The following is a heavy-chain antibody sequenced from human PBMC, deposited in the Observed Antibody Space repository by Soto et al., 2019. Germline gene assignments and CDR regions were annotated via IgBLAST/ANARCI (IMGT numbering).Heavy chain of an antibody. D-gene: IGHD2-21*01. CDR2: VSGYNDKT. V-gene: IGHV1-18*04. Sequence: QVQLVQSGAELKKPGASVKVSCKASGYTFTNHGISWVRQAPGQGLEWVGWVSGYNDKTKSAQKFQGRVTMTTATSTNTAYMELRSRRSDDTAVYFCARDFYPVAYFFDYWGQGTLVTVSS. J-gene: IGHJ4*02. CDR3: ARDFYPVAYFFDY. CDR1: GYTFTNHG.